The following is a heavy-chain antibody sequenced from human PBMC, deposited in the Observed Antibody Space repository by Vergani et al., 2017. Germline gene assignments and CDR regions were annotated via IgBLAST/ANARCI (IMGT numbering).Heavy chain of an antibody. D-gene: IGHD2-2*02. CDR2: LYTSGST. J-gene: IGHJ5*02. V-gene: IGHV4-61*02. CDR1: GGSISSGSYY. CDR3: ARRIKYCSSTSCYIWWLDP. Sequence: QVQLQESGPGLVKPSQTLSLTCTVSGGSISSGSYYWSWIRQPAGKGLEWIGRLYTSGSTNYNPSLKSRVTMSVYTSKHQFSLNLCSVTAADTALYSCARRIKYCSSTSCYIWWLDPWGREPWSPSPQ.